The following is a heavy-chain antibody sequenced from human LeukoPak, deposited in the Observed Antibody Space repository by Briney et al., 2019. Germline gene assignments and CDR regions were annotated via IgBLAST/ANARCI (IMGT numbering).Heavy chain of an antibody. V-gene: IGHV3-7*05. J-gene: IGHJ4*02. CDR1: GXTFSSYW. CDR2: MNQDGSER. D-gene: IGHD6-13*01. CDR3: ARGGVYSRYFYDF. Sequence: GGXLRLSCAASGXTFSSYWVXWVRQVPGKGXXXXANMNQDGSERYYVXSXKGRXXISRDNAKNSLYVQMNSLRAEDTAVYYCARGGVYSRYFYDFWGQGTLVTVSS.